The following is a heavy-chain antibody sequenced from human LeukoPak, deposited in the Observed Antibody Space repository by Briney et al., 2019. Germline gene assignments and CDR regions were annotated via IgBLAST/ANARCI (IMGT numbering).Heavy chain of an antibody. D-gene: IGHD5-24*01. CDR3: AKDLGRDGSEIFDY. J-gene: IGHJ4*02. Sequence: GGSLRLSCTASGFTFSTYSMNWVRQAPGKGLEWVSSISNSGTYIYYADSVKGRFTLSRDNAKNSLYLQMNNLRAEDTAVYYCAKDLGRDGSEIFDYWGQGTLVTVSS. CDR2: ISNSGTYI. CDR1: GFTFSTYS. V-gene: IGHV3-21*04.